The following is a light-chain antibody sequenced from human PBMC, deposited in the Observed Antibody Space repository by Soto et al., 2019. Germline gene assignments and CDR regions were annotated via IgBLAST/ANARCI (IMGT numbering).Light chain of an antibody. Sequence: DIQMTQSPSTLSASVGDRVTITCRASQSISSWLAWYEQKPGKAPKLLIYDASSLESGVPSRYSGSGSGTELTITLSSLQPDDFASYYCQQYNSYSPYTFGQGTKLEIK. CDR3: QQYNSYSPYT. V-gene: IGKV1-5*01. J-gene: IGKJ2*01. CDR2: DAS. CDR1: QSISSW.